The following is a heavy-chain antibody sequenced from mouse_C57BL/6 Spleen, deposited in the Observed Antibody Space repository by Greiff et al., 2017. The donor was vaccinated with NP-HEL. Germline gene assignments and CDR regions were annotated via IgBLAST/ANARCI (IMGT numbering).Heavy chain of an antibody. J-gene: IGHJ4*01. CDR3: ARYLLYYGNPYYAMDY. D-gene: IGHD2-1*01. CDR1: GFTFSDYY. V-gene: IGHV5-16*01. CDR2: INYDGSST. Sequence: EVKLVESEGGLVQPGSSMKLSCTASGFTFSDYYMAWVRQVPEKGLEWVANINYDGSSTYYLDSLKSRFIISRDNAKNILYLQMSSLKSEDTATYYCARYLLYYGNPYYAMDYWGQGTSVTVSS.